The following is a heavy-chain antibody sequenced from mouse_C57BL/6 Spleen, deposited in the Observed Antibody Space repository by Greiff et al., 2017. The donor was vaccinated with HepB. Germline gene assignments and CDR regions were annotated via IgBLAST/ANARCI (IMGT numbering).Heavy chain of an antibody. V-gene: IGHV5-9*01. CDR3: ASAIYYDYEYYFDY. J-gene: IGHJ2*01. CDR1: GFTFSSYT. D-gene: IGHD2-4*01. CDR2: ISGGGGNT. Sequence: EVKLMESGGGLVKPGGSLKLSCAASGFTFSSYTMSWVRQTPEKRLEWVATISGGGGNTYYPDSVKGRFTISRDNAKNTLYLQMSSLRSEDKALYYCASAIYYDYEYYFDYWGQGTTLTVSS.